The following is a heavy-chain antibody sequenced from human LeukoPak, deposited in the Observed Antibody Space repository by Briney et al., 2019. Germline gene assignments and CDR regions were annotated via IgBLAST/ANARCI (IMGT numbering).Heavy chain of an antibody. D-gene: IGHD3-22*01. J-gene: IGHJ4*02. CDR2: IYARGNT. CDR3: ARTPIYYFDNSGYYN. CDR1: GGSISNYY. V-gene: IGHV4-4*07. Sequence: ETLSLTCTVSGGSISNYYWSWIRQPAGKGLEWIGLIYARGNTNYNPSLKSRVTMSIDTSKNQFSLKLTSVTAADTAVYYCARTPIYYFDNSGYYNWGQGTLVTVSS.